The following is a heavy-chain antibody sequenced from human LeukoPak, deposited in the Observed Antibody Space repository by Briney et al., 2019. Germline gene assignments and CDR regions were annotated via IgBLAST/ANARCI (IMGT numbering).Heavy chain of an antibody. Sequence: SETLSLTCAVYGGSFSGYYWSWIRQPPGKGLEWIGEINHSGSTNYNPSFKSRVTISVDTSKNQFSLKLSSVTAADTAVYYCARQRSGPSGLYYYYYYMDVWGKGTTVTVSS. CDR2: INHSGST. CDR1: GGSFSGYY. D-gene: IGHD3-3*01. V-gene: IGHV4-34*01. J-gene: IGHJ6*03. CDR3: ARQRSGPSGLYYYYYYMDV.